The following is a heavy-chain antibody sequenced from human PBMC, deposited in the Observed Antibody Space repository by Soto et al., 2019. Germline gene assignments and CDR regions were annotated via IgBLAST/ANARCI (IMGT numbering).Heavy chain of an antibody. CDR1: GLTGSRTY. V-gene: IGHV3-53*02. Sequence: EVQLVETGGGWIQPGGSLRLSCAASGLTGSRTYISWVRQAPGKGLEWVSVIYRGGSAYYGDSVRGRVTISTDTCKNPLYLRMISLRAEDPAVYYWTRDPPATRQGMYVWGQVTTVTVSS. CDR3: TRDPPATRQGMYV. J-gene: IGHJ6*02. CDR2: IYRGGSA.